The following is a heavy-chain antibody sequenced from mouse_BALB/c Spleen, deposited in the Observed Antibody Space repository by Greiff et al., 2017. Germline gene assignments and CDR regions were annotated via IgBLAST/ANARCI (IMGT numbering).Heavy chain of an antibody. CDR2: INPHNDGT. Sequence: VQLKQSGPELVKPGASVKMSCKASGYTFTSYVMHWVKQKPGQGLEWIGYINPHNDGTKYNEKFKGKATLTSDKSSSTAYMELSSLTSEDSAVYYCARGDGSWFAYWGQGTLVTVSA. CDR3: ARGDGSWFAY. D-gene: IGHD2-3*01. CDR1: GYTFTSYV. J-gene: IGHJ3*01. V-gene: IGHV1-14*01.